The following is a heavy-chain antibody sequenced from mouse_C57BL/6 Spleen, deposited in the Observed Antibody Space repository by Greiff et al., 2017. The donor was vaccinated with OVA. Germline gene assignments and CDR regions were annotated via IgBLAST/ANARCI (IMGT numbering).Heavy chain of an antibody. Sequence: QVQLKQSGPELVKPGASVKISCKASGYSFTSYYIHWVKQRPGQGLEWIGWIYPGSGNTKYNEKFKGKATLTADTSSSTAYMQLSSLTSEDSAVYYCARRVSYYAMDYWGQGTSVTVSS. V-gene: IGHV1-66*01. CDR3: ARRVSYYAMDY. CDR2: IYPGSGNT. CDR1: GYSFTSYY. J-gene: IGHJ4*01.